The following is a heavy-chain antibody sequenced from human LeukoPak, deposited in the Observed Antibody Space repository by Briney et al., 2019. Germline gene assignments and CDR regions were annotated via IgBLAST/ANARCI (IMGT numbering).Heavy chain of an antibody. CDR2: ISSSSSYI. D-gene: IGHD6-19*01. CDR1: GFTFSSYS. CDR3: ASKPFSSGWNYYYYYGMDV. V-gene: IGHV3-21*01. Sequence: PGGSLRLSCAASGFTFSSYSMNWARQAPGKGLEWVSSISSSSSYIYYADSVKGRFTISRDNAKNSLYLQMNSLRAEDTAVYYCASKPFSSGWNYYYYYGMDVWGQGTTVTVSS. J-gene: IGHJ6*02.